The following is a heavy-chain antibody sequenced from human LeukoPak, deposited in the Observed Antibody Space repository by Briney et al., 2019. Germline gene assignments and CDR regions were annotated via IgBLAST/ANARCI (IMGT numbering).Heavy chain of an antibody. CDR1: GYSFTNYW. J-gene: IGHJ4*02. CDR3: ARQVSYDFWSGPPDY. V-gene: IGHV5-51*01. Sequence: GESLKISCKGSGYSFTNYWIGWVRQMPGKGLELMGIIYPGDSDTRYSPSFQGQVTISADKSISTAYLQWSSLKASDTAIYYCARQVSYDFWSGPPDYWGQGTLVTVSS. D-gene: IGHD3-3*01. CDR2: IYPGDSDT.